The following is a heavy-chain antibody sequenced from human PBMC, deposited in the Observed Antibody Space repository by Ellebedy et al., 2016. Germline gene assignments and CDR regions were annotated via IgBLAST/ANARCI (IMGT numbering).Heavy chain of an antibody. D-gene: IGHD4-11*01. CDR2: IYGNGDE. V-gene: IGHV2-5*01. CDR1: GFSLSTSAVV. Sequence: SGPTLVKPTQTLTLTCTFSGFSLSTSAVVVGWVRQPPGKALEWLSFIYGNGDERYRPSLRSRLSISKDTSKNQVVLTMTNTDPVDTATYYCAHKSTVHSVDYWGQGTLVTVSS. CDR3: AHKSTVHSVDY. J-gene: IGHJ4*02.